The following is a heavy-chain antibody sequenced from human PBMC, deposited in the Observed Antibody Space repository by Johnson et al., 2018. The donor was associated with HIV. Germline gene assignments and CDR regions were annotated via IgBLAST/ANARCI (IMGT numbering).Heavy chain of an antibody. J-gene: IGHJ3*02. D-gene: IGHD1-26*01. V-gene: IGHV3-30-3*01. CDR2: ISYDGSNK. CDR1: GFTFSNYA. CDR3: ARGVVGVLSNAFDI. Sequence: VQLVESGGGLVQPVGSLRLSCTASGFTFSNYAMSWVRQAPGKGLEWVAVISYDGSNKYHADSVKGRFTISRDNSKSTLFLQMNSLRAEDTAVYYCARGVVGVLSNAFDIWGQGTMVIVSS.